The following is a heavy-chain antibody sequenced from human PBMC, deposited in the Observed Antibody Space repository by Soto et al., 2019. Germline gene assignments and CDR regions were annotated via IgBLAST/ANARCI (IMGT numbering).Heavy chain of an antibody. J-gene: IGHJ6*02. CDR1: GYTFTSYG. V-gene: IGHV1-18*01. CDR3: ARETVYYHFWSGSNTHYYGINV. CDR2: LSAYNANT. Sequence: ASLTVFCKASGYTFTSYGIRWVRQAPGHGIEWTGWLSAYNANTNYAQKLQGSVTMTTDTSTSKAYMELRSLSSDDTAVYYSARETVYYHFWSGSNTHYYGINVWGQGSTV. D-gene: IGHD3-3*01.